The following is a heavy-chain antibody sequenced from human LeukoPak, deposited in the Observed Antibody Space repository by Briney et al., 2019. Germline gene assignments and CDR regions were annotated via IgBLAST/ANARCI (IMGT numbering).Heavy chain of an antibody. CDR3: AKGRSRGYSYGFIFP. J-gene: IGHJ5*02. D-gene: IGHD5-18*01. CDR2: IYTSGST. V-gene: IGHV4-4*07. CDR1: GGSISSYY. Sequence: SETLSLTCTVSGGSISSYYWSWIRQPAGKGLEWIGRIYTSGSTNYNPSLKSRVTMSVDTSKNQFSLKLSSVTAADTALYYCAKGRSRGYSYGFIFPWGQGTLVTVSS.